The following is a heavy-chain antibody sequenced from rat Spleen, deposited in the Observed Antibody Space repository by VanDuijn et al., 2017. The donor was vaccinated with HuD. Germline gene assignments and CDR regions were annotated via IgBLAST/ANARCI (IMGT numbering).Heavy chain of an antibody. Sequence: QVQLQQSGAEVAKPGSSVKISCKASGYTFTSYYITWIKQTTGQGLEYIGYTNTGSGITRYNEKFRNKATLTVDRSSNTAFMQLYSLTPDDSAVYYCARDFGYNLYVMDAWGQGASVTVSS. D-gene: IGHD1-9*01. CDR1: GYTFTSYY. V-gene: IGHV1-43*01. CDR3: ARDFGYNLYVMDA. CDR2: TNTGSGIT. J-gene: IGHJ4*01.